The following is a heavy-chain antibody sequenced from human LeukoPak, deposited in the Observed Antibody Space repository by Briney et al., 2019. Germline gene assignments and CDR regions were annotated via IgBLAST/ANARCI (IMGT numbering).Heavy chain of an antibody. CDR3: ARGHLGYCSGGSCYSDNNIDY. D-gene: IGHD2-15*01. CDR2: ISGSGGST. Sequence: GGSLRLSCAASGFTFSSYAMSWVRQAPGKGLEWVSAISGSGGSTYYADSVKGRFTISRDNSKNTLYLQMNSLRAEDTAVYYCARGHLGYCSGGSCYSDNNIDYWGQGTLVTVSS. CDR1: GFTFSSYA. J-gene: IGHJ4*02. V-gene: IGHV3-23*01.